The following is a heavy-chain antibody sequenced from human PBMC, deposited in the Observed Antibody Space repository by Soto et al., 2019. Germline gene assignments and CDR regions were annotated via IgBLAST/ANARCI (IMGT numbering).Heavy chain of an antibody. J-gene: IGHJ4*02. CDR3: AKDHWWRTYGDFYDY. CDR1: GFTFSTYA. Sequence: LRLSCAASGFTFSTYAMAWVRQAPGKGLEWVSGVSASGLNTDYADPVKGRFYISRDNSKNTVSLHMNSLRAEDTALYYCAKDHWWRTYGDFYDYWSQGTPVTVSA. V-gene: IGHV3-23*01. CDR2: VSASGLNT. D-gene: IGHD2-8*02.